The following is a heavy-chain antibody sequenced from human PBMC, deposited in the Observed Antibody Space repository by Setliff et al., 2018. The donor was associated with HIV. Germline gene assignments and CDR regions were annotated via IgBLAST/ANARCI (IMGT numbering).Heavy chain of an antibody. CDR3: VTGSAARPFDY. Sequence: ASVKVSCKVSGYTLTELSRHWVRQAPGKGLEWMGSFDPKDGKTRYAQKFQGRVTMTEDTSTDTAYMELSSLRSEDTAVYYYVTGSAARPFDYWGHGTLVTVSS. CDR2: FDPKDGKT. D-gene: IGHD6-6*01. CDR1: GYTLTELS. V-gene: IGHV1-24*01. J-gene: IGHJ4*01.